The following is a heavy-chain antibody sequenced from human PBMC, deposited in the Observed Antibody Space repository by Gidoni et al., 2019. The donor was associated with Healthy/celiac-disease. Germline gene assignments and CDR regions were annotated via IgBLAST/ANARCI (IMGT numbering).Heavy chain of an antibody. D-gene: IGHD3-22*01. CDR1: GFTLSSYD. CDR3: ARDVAGGYYFSYFDY. V-gene: IGHV3-30*01. J-gene: IGHJ4*02. CDR2: ISYDGSKK. Sequence: QVQLVESGGGVVQPGRSLSLSCAASGFTLSSYDMHWVRPAPGKGLEWVAVISYDGSKKYYADSVKGRFTISRDNSKNTLYLQMNSLRAEDTAVYYCARDVAGGYYFSYFDYWGQGTLVTVSS.